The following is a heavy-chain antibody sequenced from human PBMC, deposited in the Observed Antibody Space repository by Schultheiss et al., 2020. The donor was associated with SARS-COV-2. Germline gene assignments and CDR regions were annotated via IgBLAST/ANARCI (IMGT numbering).Heavy chain of an antibody. D-gene: IGHD4-23*01. J-gene: IGHJ4*02. Sequence: GSLRLSCAVYGGSFSGYYWSWIRQPPGKGLEWIGEINHSGSTNYNPSLKSRVTISVDTSKNQFSLKLSSVTAADTAVYYCARGVGLRWYGRLFDYWGQGTLVTVSS. V-gene: IGHV4-34*01. CDR3: ARGVGLRWYGRLFDY. CDR2: INHSGST. CDR1: GGSFSGYY.